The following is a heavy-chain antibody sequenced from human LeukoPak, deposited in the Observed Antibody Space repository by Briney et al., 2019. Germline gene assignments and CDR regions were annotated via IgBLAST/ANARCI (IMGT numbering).Heavy chain of an antibody. J-gene: IGHJ4*02. V-gene: IGHV4-61*02. CDR1: GGSISSGSYY. CDR2: IYTSGST. CDR3: ARVTGYVMEDYFDY. Sequence: SETLSLTCTVSGGSISSGSYYWSWIRQPAGKGLEWIGRIYTSGSTNYNPSINSRVTKSVDTSKNQFSLRLNSVTAADTAVYYCARVTGYVMEDYFDYWGQGSLVTVSS. D-gene: IGHD6-13*01.